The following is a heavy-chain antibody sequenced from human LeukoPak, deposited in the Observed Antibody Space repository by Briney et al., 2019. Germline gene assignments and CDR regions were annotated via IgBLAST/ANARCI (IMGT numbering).Heavy chain of an antibody. V-gene: IGHV4-4*07. CDR2: IYTSGST. D-gene: IGHD4-23*01. CDR1: GGSISSYY. Sequence: SETLSLTCTVSGGSISSYYWSWIRQPAGKGLEWIGRIYTSGSTNYNPSLKSRVTMSVDTSKNQFSLKLSSVTAADTAVYYCARGHTVVQREDTLDYWGQGTLVTVSS. CDR3: ARGHTVVQREDTLDY. J-gene: IGHJ4*02.